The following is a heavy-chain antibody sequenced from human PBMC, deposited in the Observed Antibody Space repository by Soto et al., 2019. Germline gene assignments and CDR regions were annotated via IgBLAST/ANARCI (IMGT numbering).Heavy chain of an antibody. D-gene: IGHD6-19*01. V-gene: IGHV3-30*18. Sequence: QVQLVESGGGVVQPGRSLRLSCAASGFTFSNYGMHWVRQAPGKGLEWVAVISSDESTKNYADSVKGRLTISRDNFKNTVYLQMNSLRVEDTAVYYCAKDRAVAGSDHYYHGMDVWGQGTTVTVS. CDR3: AKDRAVAGSDHYYHGMDV. CDR2: ISSDESTK. J-gene: IGHJ6*02. CDR1: GFTFSNYG.